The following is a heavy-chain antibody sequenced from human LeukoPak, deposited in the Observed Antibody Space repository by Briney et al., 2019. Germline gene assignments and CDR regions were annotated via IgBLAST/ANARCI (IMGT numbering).Heavy chain of an antibody. CDR3: ARGREGDEYYFDY. J-gene: IGHJ4*02. D-gene: IGHD2-21*02. V-gene: IGHV1-2*02. CDR1: GYTFTAYY. Sequence: GASVKVSCKAYGYTFTAYYLHWVRQAPGQGLEWMGWISPNSGATKYAQKFQDRVTMTRDTSINTAYMELSRLRSDDTAVYYCARGREGDEYYFDYWGQGTLVTVSS. CDR2: ISPNSGAT.